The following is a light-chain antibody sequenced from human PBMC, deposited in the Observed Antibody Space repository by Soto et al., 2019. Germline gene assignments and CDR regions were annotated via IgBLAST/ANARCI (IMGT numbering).Light chain of an antibody. CDR1: QSVSSTY. CDR3: QQYGGSPRT. CDR2: DAS. J-gene: IGKJ1*01. V-gene: IGKV3-20*01. Sequence: ELVLTQSPGTLSLSPGDRATLSCRASQSVSSTYLAWYQQRPGQAPRLLIYDASNRATGIPARFSGSGSGTDFTLTITRLEPEDFAVYYCQQYGGSPRTFGQGTKVDIK.